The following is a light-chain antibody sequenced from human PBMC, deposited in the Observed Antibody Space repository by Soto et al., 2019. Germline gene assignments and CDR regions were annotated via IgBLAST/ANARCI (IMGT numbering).Light chain of an antibody. CDR1: STDIGSYNY. Sequence: QSVLTQPASVSGSPGQSITISCTGTSTDIGSYNYLSWYQHHPGKTPRLIIFEVSHRPSGISDRFSASKSANTASLTISGLQAEDTAHYYCSSYTTSNTWVFGGGTKLTVL. V-gene: IGLV2-14*01. J-gene: IGLJ3*02. CDR2: EVS. CDR3: SSYTTSNTWV.